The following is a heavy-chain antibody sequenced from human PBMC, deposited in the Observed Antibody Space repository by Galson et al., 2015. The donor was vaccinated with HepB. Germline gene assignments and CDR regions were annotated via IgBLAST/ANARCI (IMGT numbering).Heavy chain of an antibody. CDR1: GYTFTSYG. CDR3: ASGYCSGGSCYSLLPYYYYYGMDV. CDR2: ISAYNGNT. Sequence: SVKVSCKASGYTFTSYGISWVRQAPGQGLEWMGWISAYNGNTNYAQKLQGRVTMTTDTSTSTAYMELRSLRSDDTAVYYCASGYCSGGSCYSLLPYYYYYGMDVWGQGTTVTVSS. J-gene: IGHJ6*02. D-gene: IGHD2-15*01. V-gene: IGHV1-18*04.